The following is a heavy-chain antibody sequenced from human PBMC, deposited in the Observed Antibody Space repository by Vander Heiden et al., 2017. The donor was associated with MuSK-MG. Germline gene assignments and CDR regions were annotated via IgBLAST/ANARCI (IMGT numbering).Heavy chain of an antibody. D-gene: IGHD1-26*01. CDR2: IINSGGST. J-gene: IGHJ4*02. Sequence: EVQLLESGGGWVQPGGSLRLVCSASGFTFSSYAMNWVRQAPGKGLEWVSTIINSGGSTFYADSVKGRFTISRDNSKNTLYLQMSSLRGDDTAVYFCAKDRGIRGSYFDVWGQGTLVTVSS. CDR1: GFTFSSYA. V-gene: IGHV3-23*01. CDR3: AKDRGIRGSYFDV.